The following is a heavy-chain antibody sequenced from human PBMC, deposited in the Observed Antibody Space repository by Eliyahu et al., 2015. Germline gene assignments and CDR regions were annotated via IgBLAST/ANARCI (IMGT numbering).Heavy chain of an antibody. CDR2: IKQDGSEK. CDR3: ARAISLYYPKYNWFDP. D-gene: IGHD3-10*01. CDR1: GFTFSSXW. V-gene: IGHV3-7*01. Sequence: EVQLVESGGGLVQPGGSLRLSCAASGFTFSSXWMSWVRQAPGKGLEWVTNIKQDGSEKYYVDXVKGXFTISRDNAKNSLYLQMNSLRAEDTAVYYCARAISLYYPKYNWFDPWGQGTLVTVSS. J-gene: IGHJ5*02.